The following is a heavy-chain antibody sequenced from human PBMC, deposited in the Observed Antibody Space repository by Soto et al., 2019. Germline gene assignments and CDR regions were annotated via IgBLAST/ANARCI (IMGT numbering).Heavy chain of an antibody. Sequence: QVQLVQSGAEVKRPGASVKVSCKASGYTFASYNIYWVRQSPGQGPEYMGWINPNSGDTGYTQKFLGRLTMTRNPSNRTAYMELSSRESEDTAVYYCARGGRYLEWFPWFDPWGQGTLVTVSS. CDR2: INPNSGDT. J-gene: IGHJ5*02. CDR3: ARGGRYLEWFPWFDP. V-gene: IGHV1-8*01. CDR1: GYTFASYN. D-gene: IGHD3-3*01.